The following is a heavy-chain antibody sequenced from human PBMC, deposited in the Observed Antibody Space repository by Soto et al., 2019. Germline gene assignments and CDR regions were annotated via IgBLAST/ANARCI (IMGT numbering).Heavy chain of an antibody. CDR2: INPSNGQT. J-gene: IGHJ4*03. D-gene: IGHD3-22*01. CDR3: AIMIHYDTGGYISILGGWDA. Sequence: ASVKVSCKASGYSFINYHIIWVRQAPGQGLQWVGTINPSNGQTRYAQKFQGRVIMTRDTSAKVAYLELRSLRAEDTGVYYCAIMIHYDTGGYISILGGWDAWGQETQVTFSS. CDR1: GYSFINYH. V-gene: IGHV1-46*01.